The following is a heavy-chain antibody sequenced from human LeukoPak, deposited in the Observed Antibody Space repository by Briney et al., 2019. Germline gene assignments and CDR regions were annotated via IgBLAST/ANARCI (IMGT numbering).Heavy chain of an antibody. V-gene: IGHV1-69*13. CDR3: ARGPWVWPSIAVASPLDY. CDR1: GGTFSSYA. J-gene: IGHJ4*02. D-gene: IGHD6-19*01. Sequence: SVKVSCKASGGTFSSYAISWVRQAPGQGLEWMGGIIPIFGTANYAQKFQGRVTITADESTSTAYMELSSLRSEDTAVYYCARGPWVWPSIAVASPLDYWGQGTLVTVSS. CDR2: IIPIFGTA.